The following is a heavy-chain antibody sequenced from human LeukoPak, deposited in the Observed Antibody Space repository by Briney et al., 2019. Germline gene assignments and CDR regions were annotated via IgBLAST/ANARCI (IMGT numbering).Heavy chain of an antibody. J-gene: IGHJ4*02. CDR3: ARVGRGDNTWGSYYCDH. Sequence: PSETLSLTCTVSGDSFSSYHWSWLRQPPGKGLEWIGYISSGGRTSYNPSLQSRVTISVDTSKNQFSLKLSSVTAADTAVYYCARVGRGDNTWGSYYCDHWGQGTLVSVSP. D-gene: IGHD3-16*01. CDR2: ISSGGRT. V-gene: IGHV4-59*01. CDR1: GDSFSSYH.